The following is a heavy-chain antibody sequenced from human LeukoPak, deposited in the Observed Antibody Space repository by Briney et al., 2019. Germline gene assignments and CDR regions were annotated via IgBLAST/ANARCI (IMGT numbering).Heavy chain of an antibody. CDR1: GGSISSRSYS. Sequence: PSETLSLTCTVSGGSISSRSYSWGWIRQPPGKGLEWIGTIYFTGSTYYSPSLKSRVTISVDTSKNQFSLKLSSVTAVDTAVYYCAQSLGSSDWIGNWFDPWGQGTLVIVSS. CDR3: AQSLGSSDWIGNWFDP. V-gene: IGHV4-39*01. J-gene: IGHJ5*02. CDR2: IYFTGST. D-gene: IGHD2-15*01.